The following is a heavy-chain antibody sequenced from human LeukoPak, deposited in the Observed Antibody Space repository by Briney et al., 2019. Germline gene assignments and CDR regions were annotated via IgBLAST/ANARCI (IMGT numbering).Heavy chain of an antibody. CDR1: GYTFTSYD. D-gene: IGHD6-19*01. CDR3: ARDRREWLVRYYYYYYGMDV. J-gene: IGHJ6*02. Sequence: ASVKVSCMASGYTFTSYDINWVRQATGQGLEWLGWMNPNSGNTGYAQKFQGRVTMTRNASISTAYMELSSLRSEDTAVYYCARDRREWLVRYYYYYYGMDVWGQGTTVTVSS. CDR2: MNPNSGNT. V-gene: IGHV1-8*01.